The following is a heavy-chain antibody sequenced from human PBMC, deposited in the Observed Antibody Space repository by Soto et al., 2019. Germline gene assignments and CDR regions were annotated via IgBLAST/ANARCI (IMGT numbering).Heavy chain of an antibody. V-gene: IGHV3-23*01. Sequence: GGSLRLSCVASGFTFSIYAMNWVRQAPGKGLEWVSSISGSGTSTYYADSVKGRFTISRDISKNTLYLHMNSLRAEDTAIYYCAKASQYSSGWYGGSFDFWGQGTLVTVSS. J-gene: IGHJ4*02. CDR1: GFTFSIYA. CDR3: AKASQYSSGWYGGSFDF. CDR2: ISGSGTST. D-gene: IGHD6-19*01.